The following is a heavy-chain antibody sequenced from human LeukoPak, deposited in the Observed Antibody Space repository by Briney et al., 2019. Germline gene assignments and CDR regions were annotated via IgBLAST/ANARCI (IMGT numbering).Heavy chain of an antibody. V-gene: IGHV1-69*13. Sequence: ASVKVSCKASGGTFSSYAISWVRQAPGQGLEWMGGIIPIFGTANYAQKFQGRVTITADESTSTAYMELSSLRSEDTAVYYCARVVPAAIVWFDPWGQGTLVTVSS. CDR3: ARVVPAAIVWFDP. J-gene: IGHJ5*02. CDR2: IIPIFGTA. CDR1: GGTFSSYA. D-gene: IGHD2-2*01.